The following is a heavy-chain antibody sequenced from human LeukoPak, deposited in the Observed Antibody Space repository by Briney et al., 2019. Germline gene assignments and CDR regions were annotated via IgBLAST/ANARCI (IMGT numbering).Heavy chain of an antibody. CDR1: GFTFTIYW. CDR3: ARGGRTSFDN. J-gene: IGHJ4*02. CDR2: IKPDGSEK. D-gene: IGHD1-26*01. Sequence: PGGSLRLSCAASGFTFTIYWMSWVRPAPGKGLEWVANIKPDGSEKYFVDSVKGRFTISRDNAKNSLFLQMNSLRAEDTAVYYCARGGRTSFDNWGQGTPVTVSS. V-gene: IGHV3-7*04.